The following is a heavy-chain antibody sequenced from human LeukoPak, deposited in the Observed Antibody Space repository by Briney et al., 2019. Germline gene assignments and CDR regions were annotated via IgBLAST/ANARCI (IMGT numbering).Heavy chain of an antibody. CDR1: DASMSHYY. J-gene: IGHJ4*02. CDR2: IYYSGST. Sequence: PSETLSLTCTVSDASMSHYYWSWIRQPPGKGLEWIGYIYYSGSTNYSPSLKSRVTISINTSKNQFSLKLNSVTAADTAVYYCARGLTYSGYDLFDFWGQGTLVTVSS. V-gene: IGHV4-59*01. D-gene: IGHD5-12*01. CDR3: ARGLTYSGYDLFDF.